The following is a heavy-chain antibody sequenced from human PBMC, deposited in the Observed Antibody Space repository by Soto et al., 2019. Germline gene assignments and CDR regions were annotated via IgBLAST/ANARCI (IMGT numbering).Heavy chain of an antibody. V-gene: IGHV1-18*01. CDR2: ISAYNGNT. D-gene: IGHD3-22*01. CDR3: ARVESSGYSWPQYSHDY. J-gene: IGHJ4*02. CDR1: GYTFTSYG. Sequence: ASVKVSCKASGYTFTSYGISWVRQAPGQGLEWMGWISAYNGNTNYAQKLQGRVTMTTDTSTSTAYMGLRSLRSDDTAVYYCARVESSGYSWPQYSHDYWGQGTLVTVSS.